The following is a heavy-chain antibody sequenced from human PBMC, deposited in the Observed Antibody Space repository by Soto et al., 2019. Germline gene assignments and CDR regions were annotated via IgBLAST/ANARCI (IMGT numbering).Heavy chain of an antibody. Sequence: SETLSLTCAVSGYSINSCYYWGLIRQSPVKGLEWIGSVFHSGTTYSTPSLKTRLTISVDTSKSQFSLDLNAVTAADTAVYYCVRDFGDLHDFWSGSDYWGQGIPVTVSS. CDR1: GYSINSCYY. CDR3: VRDFGDLHDFWSGSDY. CDR2: VFHSGTT. J-gene: IGHJ4*02. D-gene: IGHD3-3*01. V-gene: IGHV4-38-2*02.